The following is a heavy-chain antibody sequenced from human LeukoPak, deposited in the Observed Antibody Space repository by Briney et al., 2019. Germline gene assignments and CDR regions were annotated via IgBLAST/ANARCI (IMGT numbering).Heavy chain of an antibody. Sequence: GGSLRLSCAASGFTFSTYTMAWIRQAPGGGLEWVSGISGDGGGGGTYYANSVKGRFAISRDNSQSTLYLQMDSVRAEDTAVYYCAKDFGRNIGGPGYWGRGTLVTVSS. D-gene: IGHD2-15*01. J-gene: IGHJ4*02. CDR1: GFTFSTYT. CDR2: ISGDGGGGGT. CDR3: AKDFGRNIGGPGY. V-gene: IGHV3-23*01.